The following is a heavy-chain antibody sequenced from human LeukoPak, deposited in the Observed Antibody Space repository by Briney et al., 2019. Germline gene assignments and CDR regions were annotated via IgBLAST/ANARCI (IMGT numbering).Heavy chain of an antibody. CDR2: INPDGGNT. V-gene: IGHV1-46*01. CDR3: ARAPSESIAAAGVY. D-gene: IGHD6-13*01. Sequence: GASVKVSCTASGYTFTNSYIHWVRQAPGQVLEWMGLINPDGGNTNYAQNFQGRVTLTRDTSTSTVYMELSSLRSEDTAVYYCARAPSESIAAAGVYWGQGTLVTVSS. J-gene: IGHJ4*02. CDR1: GYTFTNSY.